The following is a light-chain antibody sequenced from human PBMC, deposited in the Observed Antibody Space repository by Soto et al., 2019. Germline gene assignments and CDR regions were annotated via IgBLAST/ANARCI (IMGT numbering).Light chain of an antibody. J-gene: IGKJ1*01. CDR2: AAS. V-gene: IGKV1-39*01. CDR3: QQSGDTPPWT. CDR1: QRISTY. Sequence: IQMTQSPSSLSASVVDRVTITCRASQRISTYLNWFQQRPGKAPELLIFAASSLQSGVPSRFSGSGSGTDFTLTLSSLQPEDFATYYCQQSGDTPPWTFGQGTKVDIK.